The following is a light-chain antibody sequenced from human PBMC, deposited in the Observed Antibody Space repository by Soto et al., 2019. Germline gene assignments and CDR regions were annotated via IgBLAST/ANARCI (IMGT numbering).Light chain of an antibody. J-gene: IGKJ1*01. CDR2: GAS. Sequence: EIVLTQSPGTLSLSPGERATLSCRASQSVSSSYLAWCQQKPGQAPRLLIYGASSRATGIPDRFSGSGSGTDFTLTISRLEPEDFAVYYRQQYGSSPRTFGQGTKVDIK. V-gene: IGKV3-20*01. CDR1: QSVSSSY. CDR3: QQYGSSPRT.